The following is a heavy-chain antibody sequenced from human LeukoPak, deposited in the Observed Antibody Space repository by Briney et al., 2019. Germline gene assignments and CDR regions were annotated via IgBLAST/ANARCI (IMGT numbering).Heavy chain of an antibody. CDR1: GFTFSSYA. J-gene: IGHJ4*02. Sequence: GSLRLSCAASGFTFSSYAMHWVRQAPGKGLEWVAVISYDGSNKYYADSVKGRFTIPRDNSKNTLYLQMNSLRAEDTAVYYCARRGETGTTDYWGQGTLVTVSS. CDR3: ARRGETGTTDY. CDR2: ISYDGSNK. D-gene: IGHD1-7*01. V-gene: IGHV3-30*01.